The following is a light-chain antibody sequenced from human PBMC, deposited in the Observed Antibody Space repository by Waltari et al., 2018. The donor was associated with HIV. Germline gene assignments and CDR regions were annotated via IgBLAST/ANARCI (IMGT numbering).Light chain of an antibody. CDR1: DSNLGAGYD. Sequence: QSVLPQPPSVSGAPGQRVTVSCPGSDSNLGAGYDVPGYQQPLATAPKLLIFATDTRPSGVPDRFSGSKSGTSASLAITGLQAEDEADYYCQSYDNSLSGWVFGGGTKLTV. J-gene: IGLJ3*02. V-gene: IGLV1-40*01. CDR2: ATD. CDR3: QSYDNSLSGWV.